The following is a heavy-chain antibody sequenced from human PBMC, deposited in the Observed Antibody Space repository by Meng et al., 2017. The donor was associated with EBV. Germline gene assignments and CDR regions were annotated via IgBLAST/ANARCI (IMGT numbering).Heavy chain of an antibody. D-gene: IGHD6-13*01. J-gene: IGHJ5*02. CDR3: AHRRDEYSSSWYGWFDP. CDR2: IYWDDDK. Sequence: PLKGSVPTLVKPTQPITLTCTFSGFSLSTSGVGVGWIRQPPGKALEWLALIYWDDDKRYSPSLKSRLTITKDTSKNQVVLTMTNMDPVDTATYYCAHRRDEYSSSWYGWFDPWGQGTLVTVSS. V-gene: IGHV2-5*02. CDR1: GFSLSTSGVG.